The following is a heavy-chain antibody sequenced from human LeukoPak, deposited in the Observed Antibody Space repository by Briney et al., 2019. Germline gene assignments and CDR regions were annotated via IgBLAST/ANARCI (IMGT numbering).Heavy chain of an antibody. Sequence: ASVKVSCKASGYTFTGYYMHWVRQAPGQGLEWMGRINPNSGGTNFAQKFQGRVTMTRDTSIRTAYMELSRLTSDDTAVYYCARDSQPIPVYDSSGSYYFDYWGQGTLVTVSS. V-gene: IGHV1-2*02. D-gene: IGHD3-22*01. CDR2: INPNSGGT. CDR1: GYTFTGYY. CDR3: ARDSQPIPVYDSSGSYYFDY. J-gene: IGHJ4*02.